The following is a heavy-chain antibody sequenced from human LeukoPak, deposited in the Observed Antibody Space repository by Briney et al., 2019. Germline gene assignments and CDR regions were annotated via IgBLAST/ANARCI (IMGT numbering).Heavy chain of an antibody. J-gene: IGHJ5*02. CDR2: IIPIFGTA. Sequence: SVKVSCKASGCTFSSYAISWVRQAPGQGLEWMGGIIPIFGTANYAQTFQGRVTITAGKSTSTSYMERSSLRSEDTAVYYGANSLGHWGPASNNWFDPWGQGTLVTVSS. D-gene: IGHD2-2*01. CDR1: GCTFSSYA. CDR3: ANSLGHWGPASNNWFDP. V-gene: IGHV1-69*06.